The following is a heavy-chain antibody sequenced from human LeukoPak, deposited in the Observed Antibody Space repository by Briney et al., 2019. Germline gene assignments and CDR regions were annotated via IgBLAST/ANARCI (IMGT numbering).Heavy chain of an antibody. CDR3: AKSPRHYYDSSGYQYYFDY. CDR1: TFSNYA. D-gene: IGHD3-22*01. Sequence: GGSLRLSCAFTFSNYAMSWVRQAPGKGLEWVSAISGSGGSTYYADSVKGRFTISRDNSKNPLYLQMNSLRAEDAAVYYCAKSPRHYYDSSGYQYYFDYWGQGALVTVSS. J-gene: IGHJ4*02. V-gene: IGHV3-23*01. CDR2: ISGSGGST.